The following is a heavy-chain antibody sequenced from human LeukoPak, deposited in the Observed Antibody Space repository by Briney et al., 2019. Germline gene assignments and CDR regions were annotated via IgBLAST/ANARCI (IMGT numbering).Heavy chain of an antibody. D-gene: IGHD3/OR15-3a*01. J-gene: IGHJ4*02. V-gene: IGHV3-30*02. CDR2: IRNGGSHK. CDR1: GFTFSSYG. CDR3: ARGHFGLDS. Sequence: GGSLRLSCAASGFTFSSYGMHWVRQAPGKGLEWGSFIRNGGSHKYYADSVKGRFTISRDNAKNSLYLQMNSLSAEDTAVYYCARGHFGLDSWGQGTLVTVSS.